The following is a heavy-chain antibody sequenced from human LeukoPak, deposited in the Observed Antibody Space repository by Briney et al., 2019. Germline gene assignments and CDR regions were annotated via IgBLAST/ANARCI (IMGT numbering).Heavy chain of an antibody. CDR3: ARGRGGYDSSGYFAKGDY. Sequence: AGGSLRLSCAASGFTFSSYGMHWVRQAPGKGLEWVAVIWYDGSNKYYADSVKGRFTISRDNSKNTLYLQMNSLRAEDTAVYYCARGRGGYDSSGYFAKGDYWGQGTLVTVSS. V-gene: IGHV3-33*01. D-gene: IGHD3-22*01. J-gene: IGHJ4*02. CDR2: IWYDGSNK. CDR1: GFTFSSYG.